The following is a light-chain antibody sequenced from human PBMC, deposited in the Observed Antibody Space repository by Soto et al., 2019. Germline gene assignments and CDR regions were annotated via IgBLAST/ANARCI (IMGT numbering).Light chain of an antibody. Sequence: DLVMTQSPLSLPVTPGEPASISCRSSQSLLHSNGYNYLDWYLQKPGQSPQLLIYWGSNRASGVPDRFSGSGSGTDCTLKISRVEAEDVGVYYCMQALQPPWTFGQGTKVEIK. CDR3: MQALQPPWT. CDR2: WGS. J-gene: IGKJ1*01. V-gene: IGKV2-28*01. CDR1: QSLLHSNGYNY.